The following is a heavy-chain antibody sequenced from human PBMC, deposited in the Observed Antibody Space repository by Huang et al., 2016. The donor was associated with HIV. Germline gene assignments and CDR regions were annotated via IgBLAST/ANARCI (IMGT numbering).Heavy chain of an antibody. Sequence: QLQLQGSGPGLVKPSETLSLTCTVSGGSITSSSYYWGWLRPPPGKGLEWVGSIYYSGSTDYNPSLKGGCTVAVDTSKNQFSLKLISVTAADTAVYYCARHFSYYDSSGYTPWDAFDIWGQGTMVTVSS. V-gene: IGHV4-39*01. CDR3: ARHFSYYDSSGYTPWDAFDI. CDR1: GGSITSSSYY. D-gene: IGHD3-22*01. J-gene: IGHJ3*02. CDR2: IYYSGST.